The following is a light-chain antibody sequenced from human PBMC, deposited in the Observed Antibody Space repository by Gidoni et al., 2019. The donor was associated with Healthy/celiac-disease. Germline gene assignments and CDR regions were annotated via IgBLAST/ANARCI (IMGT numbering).Light chain of an antibody. V-gene: IGKV6-21*01. Sequence: EIVLTQSPDFQSVTPKEKVTITCRASQSIGSSLHWYQQKPDQSPKLLIKYASQAFAGVPSRFSGSGAGKDFTITINSLEAEDAATYYCHQSSSLPKTFGQGTKLEIK. CDR2: YAS. CDR1: QSIGSS. CDR3: HQSSSLPKT. J-gene: IGKJ2*01.